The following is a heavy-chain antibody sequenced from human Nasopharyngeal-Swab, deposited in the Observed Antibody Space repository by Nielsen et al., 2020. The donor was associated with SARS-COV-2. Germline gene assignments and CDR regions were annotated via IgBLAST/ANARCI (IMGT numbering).Heavy chain of an antibody. Sequence: ASVKVSCKATGHTFTNNGFIWVRQAPGQGLEWMGWISAYNGNTKFAQKFQDRVTMTTETSTTTAYMELRNLRTNDTAVYYCATGIPGYCSSNRCFQTNWFDPWGQGTLVTVSS. D-gene: IGHD2-2*01. CDR2: ISAYNGNT. V-gene: IGHV1-18*04. CDR1: GHTFTNNG. CDR3: ATGIPGYCSSNRCFQTNWFDP. J-gene: IGHJ5*02.